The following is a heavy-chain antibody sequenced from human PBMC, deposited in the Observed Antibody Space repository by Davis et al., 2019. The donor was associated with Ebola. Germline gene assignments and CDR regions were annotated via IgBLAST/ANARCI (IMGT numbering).Heavy chain of an antibody. CDR2: IYHSGVT. Sequence: SETLSLTCTVSGGSISSYYWSWIRQPPGKGLEWIGYIYHSGVTNHNPSLKSRVTISVDTSKNLFSLKLTSVTAADTAVYYCARGDSYYDPSGYYAGPEAPDHWGQGTLVSVSS. D-gene: IGHD3-22*01. CDR3: ARGDSYYDPSGYYAGPEAPDH. J-gene: IGHJ4*02. V-gene: IGHV4-59*12. CDR1: GGSISSYY.